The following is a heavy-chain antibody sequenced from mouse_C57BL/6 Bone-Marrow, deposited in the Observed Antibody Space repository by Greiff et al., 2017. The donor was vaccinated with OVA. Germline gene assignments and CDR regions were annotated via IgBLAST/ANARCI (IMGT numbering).Heavy chain of an antibody. D-gene: IGHD4-1*01. CDR3: VCWDFAY. CDR1: GYTFTSYW. Sequence: QVQLQQPGAELVKPGASVKLSCKASGYTFTSYWIQWVKQRPGQGLEWIGEIDPSDGYTNYNQKFKGKATVTVDTSSSTAHMQLSSLTSEASAVYYRVCWDFAYWGQGTLVTVSA. J-gene: IGHJ3*01. CDR2: IDPSDGYT. V-gene: IGHV1-50*01.